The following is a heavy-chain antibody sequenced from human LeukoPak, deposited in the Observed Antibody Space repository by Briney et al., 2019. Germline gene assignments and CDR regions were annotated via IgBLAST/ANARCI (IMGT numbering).Heavy chain of an antibody. J-gene: IGHJ2*01. V-gene: IGHV4-59*08. Sequence: KPSETLSLTCTVSGGSISSYYWSWIRQPPGKGLEWIGYIYYSGSTNYNPSPKSRVTISVDTSKNQFSLKLSSVTAADTAVYYCARRGGRASPGDLWGRGTLVTVSS. CDR1: GGSISSYY. CDR2: IYYSGST. CDR3: ARRGGRASPGDL. D-gene: IGHD3-10*01.